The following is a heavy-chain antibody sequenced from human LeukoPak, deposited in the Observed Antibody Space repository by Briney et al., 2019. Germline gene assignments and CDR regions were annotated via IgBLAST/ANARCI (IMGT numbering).Heavy chain of an antibody. V-gene: IGHV3-48*02. J-gene: IGHJ4*02. CDR2: ISSDSRTI. D-gene: IGHD3-10*01. CDR3: ARYGSGTSYITNYFDY. CDR1: GFTFSSFS. Sequence: GGSLRLSCAASGFTFSSFSMNWVRQAPGKGLEWVSYISSDSRTIYYADSVKGRFTISRDNAKNSLYLQMKSLRDEDTAVYYCARYGSGTSYITNYFDYWGQGTLVTVSS.